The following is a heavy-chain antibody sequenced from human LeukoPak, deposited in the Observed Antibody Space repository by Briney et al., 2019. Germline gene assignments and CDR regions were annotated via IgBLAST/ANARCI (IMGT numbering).Heavy chain of an antibody. V-gene: IGHV3-23*01. CDR2: INAVDADT. CDR3: AKQFLGAN. Sequence: GGSLRLSCAASGFMFSSFAMTWVRQAPGKGLEWVSTINAVDADTYYADSVKGRFTVSRDNSKNTLYLQMNSLRAEDTAVYYCAKQFLGANWGQGTLVTVSS. CDR1: GFMFSSFA. J-gene: IGHJ4*02. D-gene: IGHD4/OR15-4a*01.